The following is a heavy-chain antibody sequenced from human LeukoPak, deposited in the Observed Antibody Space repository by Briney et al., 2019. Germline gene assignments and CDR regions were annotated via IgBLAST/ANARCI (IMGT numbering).Heavy chain of an antibody. CDR3: ARATITFGGVIVNFDY. Sequence: PSETLSLTCAVYGGSFSGYYWSWIRQPPGKGLEWIGEINHSGSTNYNPSLKSRVTISVDTSKNQFSLKLSSVTAADTAVYYCARATITFGGVIVNFDYWGQGTLVTVSS. CDR2: INHSGST. CDR1: GGSFSGYY. V-gene: IGHV4-34*01. J-gene: IGHJ4*02. D-gene: IGHD3-16*02.